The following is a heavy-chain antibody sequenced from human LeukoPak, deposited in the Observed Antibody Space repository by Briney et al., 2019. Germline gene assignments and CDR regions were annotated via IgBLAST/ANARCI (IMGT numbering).Heavy chain of an antibody. CDR3: AKETSGRNWFDP. CDR1: GFTFSSYA. CDR2: ISGSGGST. V-gene: IGHV3-23*01. Sequence: GGSLRLSCAASGFTFSSYAMSWLPQAPGKGLEWVSAISGSGGSTYYADSVKGRFTISRDNSKNTLYLQMNSLRAEDTAVYYCAKETSGRNWFDPWVQGTLVTVSS. D-gene: IGHD6-25*01. J-gene: IGHJ5*02.